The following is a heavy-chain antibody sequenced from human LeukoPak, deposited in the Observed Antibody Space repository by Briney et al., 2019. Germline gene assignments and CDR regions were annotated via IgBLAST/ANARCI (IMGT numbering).Heavy chain of an antibody. CDR2: ITAYDGDT. CDR3: ARDWQLPSGPDVFDI. Sequence: ASVKVSCKASGFSFTSYGISWVPQAPGQGLEWIGWITAYDGDTNYAEKFQGRVTMATDTSTSTASMELWSLRSDDTSVYYCARDWQLPSGPDVFDIWGQGTVVTVSS. D-gene: IGHD1-1*01. V-gene: IGHV1-18*01. CDR1: GFSFTSYG. J-gene: IGHJ3*02.